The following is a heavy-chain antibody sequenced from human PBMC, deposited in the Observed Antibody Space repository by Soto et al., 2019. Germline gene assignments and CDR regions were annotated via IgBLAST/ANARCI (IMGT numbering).Heavy chain of an antibody. V-gene: IGHV4-39*01. CDR1: GGSISSSSYY. D-gene: IGHD5-18*01. Sequence: SETLSLTCTVSGGSISSSSYYWGWIRQPPGKGLEWIGSIYYSGSTYYNPSLKSRVTISVDTSKNQFSLKLSSLTAADTAVYYCGRYGYPTYYYYYMDVWGKGTTVTVSS. CDR2: IYYSGST. J-gene: IGHJ6*03. CDR3: GRYGYPTYYYYYMDV.